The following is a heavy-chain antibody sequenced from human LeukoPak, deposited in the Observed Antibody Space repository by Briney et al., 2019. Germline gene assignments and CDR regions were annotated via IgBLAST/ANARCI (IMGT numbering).Heavy chain of an antibody. Sequence: SVKVSCKASGGTFSSYAISWVRQAPGQGLEWMGRIIPIFGTANYAQKFQGRVTITTDESTSPADMDLSSLRAEDTAVYYCARDREQLNSFDYWGQGTLVTVSS. J-gene: IGHJ4*02. CDR2: IIPIFGTA. CDR1: GGTFSSYA. V-gene: IGHV1-69*05. D-gene: IGHD5-18*01. CDR3: ARDREQLNSFDY.